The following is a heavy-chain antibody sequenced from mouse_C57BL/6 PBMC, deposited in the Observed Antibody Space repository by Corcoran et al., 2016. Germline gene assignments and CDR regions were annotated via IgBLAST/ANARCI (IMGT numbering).Heavy chain of an antibody. CDR3: ARSRDGYWYFDV. J-gene: IGHJ1*03. Sequence: EVQLQQSGPELVKPGASVKISCKASGYTFTDYYMNWVKQSHGKSLEWIGDINPNNGGTSYNQKFKGKATLTVDKSSSTAYMELRSLTSEDSAVYYCARSRDGYWYFDVWGTGTTVTVSS. V-gene: IGHV1-26*01. D-gene: IGHD2-3*01. CDR1: GYTFTDYY. CDR2: INPNNGGT.